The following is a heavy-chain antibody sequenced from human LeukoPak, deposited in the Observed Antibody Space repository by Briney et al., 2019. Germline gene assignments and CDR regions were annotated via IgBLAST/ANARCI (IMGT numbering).Heavy chain of an antibody. CDR2: INPNSGGT. D-gene: IGHD6-13*01. V-gene: IGHV1-2*02. Sequence: ASVKVSCKASGYTFTDYYMHWVRQAPGQGLEWMGWINPNSGGTNYAQKFQGRVTMTRDTSISTAYMELSRLRSDDTAVYYCARGRRYSSSWYYYYMDVWGEGTTVTVSS. CDR3: ARGRRYSSSWYYYYMDV. CDR1: GYTFTDYY. J-gene: IGHJ6*03.